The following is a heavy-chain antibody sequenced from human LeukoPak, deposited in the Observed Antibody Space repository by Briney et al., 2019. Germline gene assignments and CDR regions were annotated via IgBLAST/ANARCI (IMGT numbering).Heavy chain of an antibody. J-gene: IGHJ4*02. V-gene: IGHV1-2*02. CDR1: GYTFTGYY. Sequence: ASVKVSCKASGYTFTGYYMHWVRQAPGQGLEWMGWINPNSGSTNYAQKFQGRVTMTRDTSISTAYMELSRLRSDDTAVYYCARETYYYDSSGYLDWGQGTLVTVSS. CDR2: INPNSGST. CDR3: ARETYYYDSSGYLD. D-gene: IGHD3-22*01.